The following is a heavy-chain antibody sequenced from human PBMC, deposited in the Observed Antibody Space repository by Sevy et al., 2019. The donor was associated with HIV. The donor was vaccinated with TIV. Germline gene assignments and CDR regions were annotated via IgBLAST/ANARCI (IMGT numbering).Heavy chain of an antibody. V-gene: IGHV4-39*01. CDR1: GGSISSSLYH. Sequence: SETLSLTCIVSGGSISSSLYHWGWIRQPPGKGLEWIATLYYTGSIYYNPSLRTRLTISADSSQNQFSLKLSSVTAADTALYFCARTQGGSTDGGDSSSYYYEGDHYFDLWGQGLLVTVSS. D-gene: IGHD3-22*01. CDR2: LYYTGSI. J-gene: IGHJ4*02. CDR3: ARTQGGSTDGGDSSSYYYEGDHYFDL.